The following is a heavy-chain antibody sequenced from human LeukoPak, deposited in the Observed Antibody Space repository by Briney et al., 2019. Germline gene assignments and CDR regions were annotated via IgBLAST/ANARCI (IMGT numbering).Heavy chain of an antibody. Sequence: ASVKVSCKASGYTFTSYGISWVRQAPGQGLEWMGWISAYNGNTNYAQKLQGRVTMTTDTSTSTAYMELRSLRSDDTGVYYCARKGMVRGVISFDYWGQGTLVTVSS. J-gene: IGHJ4*02. CDR2: ISAYNGNT. V-gene: IGHV1-18*01. CDR3: ARKGMVRGVISFDY. D-gene: IGHD3-10*01. CDR1: GYTFTSYG.